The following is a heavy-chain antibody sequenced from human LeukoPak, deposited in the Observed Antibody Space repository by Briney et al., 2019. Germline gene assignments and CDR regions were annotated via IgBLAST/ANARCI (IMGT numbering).Heavy chain of an antibody. D-gene: IGHD4-17*01. CDR3: ARDTVHDYGVTGDGRFDP. CDR1: GGSISSYY. Sequence: SETLSLTCTVSGGSISSYYWSWIRQPPGKGLEWIGYIYYNGSTNYNPSLKSRVTISVDTSKKQFSLKLNSVTAADTAVYYCARDTVHDYGVTGDGRFDPWGQGTLVTVSS. V-gene: IGHV4-59*01. J-gene: IGHJ5*02. CDR2: IYYNGST.